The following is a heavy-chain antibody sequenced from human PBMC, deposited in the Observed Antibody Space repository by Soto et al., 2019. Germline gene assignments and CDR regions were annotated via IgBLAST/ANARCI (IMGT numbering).Heavy chain of an antibody. CDR3: AKDGVLWFGELSTCYFDY. Sequence: GGSLRLSCAASTFTFNSDAMSWVRQAPGRGLQWVSGINPSGRETWYADSVKGRFTISRDNSKNTLYLQMNSLRAEDTALYYCAKDGVLWFGELSTCYFDYWGQGTLVPVSA. V-gene: IGHV3-23*01. D-gene: IGHD3-10*01. CDR1: TFTFNSDA. J-gene: IGHJ4*02. CDR2: INPSGRET.